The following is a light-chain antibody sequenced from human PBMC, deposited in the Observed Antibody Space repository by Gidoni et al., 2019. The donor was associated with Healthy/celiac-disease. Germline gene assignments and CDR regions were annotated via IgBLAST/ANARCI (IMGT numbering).Light chain of an antibody. CDR1: TLGDKY. Sequence: SYELTQPPSVSVSPGQTASITCSGDTLGDKYACWYQQKPGQSPVLVIYQDSKRPSGIPERFSGSNAGNTATLTISGTQAMDEEDYYCQAWDSSTVVFGGGTKLTVL. CDR2: QDS. CDR3: QAWDSSTVV. V-gene: IGLV3-1*01. J-gene: IGLJ2*01.